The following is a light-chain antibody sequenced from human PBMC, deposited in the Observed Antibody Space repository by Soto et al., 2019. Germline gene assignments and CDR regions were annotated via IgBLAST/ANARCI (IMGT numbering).Light chain of an antibody. J-gene: IGLJ2*01. Sequence: QSVLTQPASVSGSPGQSITISCTGTSSDVGGYNYVSWYQQHPGKAPKLMIYEVSNRPSGVSNRFSGSKSGNTASLTISGLQAEDEADYYCSSYTSRSHVVFGGGTKVTVL. CDR2: EVS. CDR3: SSYTSRSHVV. V-gene: IGLV2-14*01. CDR1: SSDVGGYNY.